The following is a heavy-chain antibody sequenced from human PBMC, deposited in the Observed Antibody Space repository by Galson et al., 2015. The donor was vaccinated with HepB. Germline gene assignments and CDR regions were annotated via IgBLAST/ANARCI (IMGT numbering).Heavy chain of an antibody. CDR2: IRYDGSNK. D-gene: IGHD6-19*01. J-gene: IGHJ4*02. V-gene: IGHV3-30*02. CDR1: GFTFSSYG. CDR3: AKGTPSSGWYLYFDY. Sequence: SLRLSCAASGFTFSSYGMHWVRQAPGKGLEWVAFIRYDGSNKYYADSVKGRFTISRDNSKNTLYLQMNSLRAEDTAVYYCAKGTPSSGWYLYFDYWGQGTLVTVSS.